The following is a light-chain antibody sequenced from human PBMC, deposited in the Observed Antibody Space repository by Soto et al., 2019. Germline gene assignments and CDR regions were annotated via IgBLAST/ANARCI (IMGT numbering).Light chain of an antibody. CDR3: QQLKSYPLS. Sequence: DIQLTQSPSFLSASVGDRVTITCRTSQDISSYLAWYQQKPGKAPQLLISAASTFQSGVPSRFSGSGSGTEFTLTISSLQPEDFATYDCQQLKSYPLSFGGGTKVEI. V-gene: IGKV1-9*01. CDR1: QDISSY. J-gene: IGKJ4*01. CDR2: AAS.